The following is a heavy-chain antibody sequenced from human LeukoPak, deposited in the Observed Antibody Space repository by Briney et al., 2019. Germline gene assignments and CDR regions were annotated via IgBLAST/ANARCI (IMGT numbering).Heavy chain of an antibody. CDR2: IIPIFGTA. J-gene: IGHJ3*02. V-gene: IGHV1-69*05. Sequence: SVKVSCKASGGTFSSYAISWVRQAPGQGLEWMGGIIPIFGTANYAQKFQGRVTITTDESTSTAYMELSSLRSEDTAVYYCARAQGYGDCQAGAFDIWGQGTMVTVSS. CDR3: ARAQGYGDCQAGAFDI. CDR1: GGTFSSYA. D-gene: IGHD4-17*01.